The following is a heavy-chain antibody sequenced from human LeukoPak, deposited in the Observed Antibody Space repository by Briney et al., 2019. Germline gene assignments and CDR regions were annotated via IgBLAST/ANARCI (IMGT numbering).Heavy chain of an antibody. Sequence: ASVKVSCKASGYTFTSYDINWVRQATGQGLEWMGWMNPNSGNTGYAQKFQGRVTITADKSTSTAYMELSSLRSEDTAVYYCAREPPFGHTNFDYWGQGTLVTVSS. CDR1: GYTFTSYD. V-gene: IGHV1-8*01. D-gene: IGHD1-1*01. CDR3: AREPPFGHTNFDY. CDR2: MNPNSGNT. J-gene: IGHJ4*02.